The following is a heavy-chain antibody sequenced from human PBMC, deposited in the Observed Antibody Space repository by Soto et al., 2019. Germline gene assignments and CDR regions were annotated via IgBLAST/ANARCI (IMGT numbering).Heavy chain of an antibody. V-gene: IGHV3-48*03. CDR2: ISSSGSTI. Sequence: GGSLRLSCAASGFTLSSYEMNWVRQAPGKGLEWVSYISSSGSTIYYADSVKGRFTISRDNAKNSLYLQMNSLRAEDTAVYYCARDEHSTGWYRGDYGMDVWGQGTTVTVSS. CDR1: GFTLSSYE. D-gene: IGHD6-19*01. CDR3: ARDEHSTGWYRGDYGMDV. J-gene: IGHJ6*02.